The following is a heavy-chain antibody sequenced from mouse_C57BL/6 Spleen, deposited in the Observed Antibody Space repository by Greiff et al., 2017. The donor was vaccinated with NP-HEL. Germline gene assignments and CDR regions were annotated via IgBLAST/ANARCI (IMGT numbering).Heavy chain of an antibody. CDR1: GFTFSSYA. V-gene: IGHV5-4*01. CDR3: ARERGFDY. J-gene: IGHJ2*01. Sequence: DVQLVESGGGLVKPGGSLKLSCAASGFTFSSYAMSWVRQTPEKRLEWVATISDGGSYTYYPDNVKGRFTISRDNAKNNLYLQMSHLKSEDTAMYYCARERGFDYWGQGTTLTVSS. CDR2: ISDGGSYT.